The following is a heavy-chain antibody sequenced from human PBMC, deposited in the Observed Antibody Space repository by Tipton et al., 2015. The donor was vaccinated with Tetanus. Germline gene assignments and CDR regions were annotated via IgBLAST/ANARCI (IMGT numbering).Heavy chain of an antibody. V-gene: IGHV3-30*18. CDR1: GFTFSSYG. CDR3: AKDRDSSGWSGVGY. Sequence: SLRLSCAASGFTFSSYGMHWVRQAPGKGLEWVAVISYDGSNKYYADSVKGRFTISRDNSKNTLYLQMNSLRAEDTAVYYCAKDRDSSGWSGVGYWGQVTLATVSS. CDR2: ISYDGSNK. D-gene: IGHD6-19*01. J-gene: IGHJ4*02.